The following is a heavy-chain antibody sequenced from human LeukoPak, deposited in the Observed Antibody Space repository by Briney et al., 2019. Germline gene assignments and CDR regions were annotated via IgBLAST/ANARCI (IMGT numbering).Heavy chain of an antibody. CDR2: IYASGKS. V-gene: IGHV4-4*07. J-gene: IGHJ4*02. CDR3: ARGGPDPGIAAAGTTFDY. Sequence: SETLSLTCTVSGASINSDYWIWIRQPAGKGLEWLGRIYASGKSDYNPSLKSRVGMAIDMSKDQFSLRLTSMTAADTGVYYCARGGPDPGIAAAGTTFDYWGQGTLVTVSS. CDR1: GASINSDY. D-gene: IGHD6-13*01.